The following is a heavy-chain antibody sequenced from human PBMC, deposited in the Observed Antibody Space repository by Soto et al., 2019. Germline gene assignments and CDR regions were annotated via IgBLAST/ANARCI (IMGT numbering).Heavy chain of an antibody. D-gene: IGHD6-13*01. V-gene: IGHV3-48*02. CDR2: ISRSSSTR. CDR1: GFTFGSTS. J-gene: IGHJ6*02. Sequence: EVQLVESGGGLVQPGGSLRLSCAVSGFTFGSTSMTWVRQAPGKGLEWISYISRSSSTRYYADSVKGRFTISRDNAKNELYLQMNSLRDEDTALYYCARQPRPATGNSYYSGLDVWGLGTTVTVSS. CDR3: ARQPRPATGNSYYSGLDV.